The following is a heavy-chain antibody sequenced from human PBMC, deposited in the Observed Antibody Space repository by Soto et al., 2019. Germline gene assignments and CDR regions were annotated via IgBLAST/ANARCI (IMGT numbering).Heavy chain of an antibody. V-gene: IGHV3-23*01. Sequence: EVQLLESGGGLVQPGGSLRLSCAASGFTFSSYAMSWVRQAPGKGLEWVSAISGSGGSTYYADSVKGRFTISRDNSKNTLYLQMNSLRAEDTAVYYCAKEPYSSGWDGEYFQHWGQGTLVTVSS. CDR1: GFTFSSYA. J-gene: IGHJ1*01. D-gene: IGHD6-19*01. CDR2: ISGSGGST. CDR3: AKEPYSSGWDGEYFQH.